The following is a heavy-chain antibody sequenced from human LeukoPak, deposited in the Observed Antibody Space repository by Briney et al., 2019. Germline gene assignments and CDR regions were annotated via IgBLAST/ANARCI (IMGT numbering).Heavy chain of an antibody. D-gene: IGHD2-2*02. V-gene: IGHV3-30*02. Sequence: GGSLRLSCAASGFTFSSYGMHWVRRAPGKGLEWVAFIRYDGSNKYYADSAKGRFTISRDNSKNTLYLQMNSLRAEDTAVYYCAKDRYQLLYSLYYYYYMDVWGKGTTVTVSS. J-gene: IGHJ6*03. CDR1: GFTFSSYG. CDR2: IRYDGSNK. CDR3: AKDRYQLLYSLYYYYYMDV.